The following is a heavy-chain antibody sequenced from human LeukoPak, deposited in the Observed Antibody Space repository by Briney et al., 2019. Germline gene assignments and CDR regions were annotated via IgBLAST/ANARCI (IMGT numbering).Heavy chain of an antibody. CDR2: INRSSSYI. V-gene: IGHV3-21*01. Sequence: GGSLRLSCAASGFTFSSYSMNWVRQAPGKRLEGGSYINRSSSYIYYADSVKRRFTISRDNANNSLYLQMNSPRAEDTAVYYCARTSSGPYYYYYGMDVWGQGTTVTVSS. CDR1: GFTFSSYS. D-gene: IGHD3-22*01. CDR3: ARTSSGPYYYYYGMDV. J-gene: IGHJ6*02.